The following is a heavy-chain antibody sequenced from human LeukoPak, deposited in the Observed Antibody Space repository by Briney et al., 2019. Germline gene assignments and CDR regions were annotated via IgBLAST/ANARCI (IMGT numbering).Heavy chain of an antibody. CDR2: ISAYNGNT. Sequence: ASVKVSCKASGYTFTSYGISWVRQAPGQGLEWMGWISAYNGNTNYAQKLQGRVTMTTDTSTSTAYMELSRLRSDDTAVYYCARSAREGFWRGYGNWFDPWGQGTLVTVSS. J-gene: IGHJ5*02. CDR3: ARSAREGFWRGYGNWFDP. D-gene: IGHD3-3*01. CDR1: GYTFTSYG. V-gene: IGHV1-18*01.